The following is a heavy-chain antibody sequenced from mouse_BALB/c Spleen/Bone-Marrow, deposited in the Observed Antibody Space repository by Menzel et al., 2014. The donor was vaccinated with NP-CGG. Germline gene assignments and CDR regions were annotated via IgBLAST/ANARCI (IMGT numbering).Heavy chain of an antibody. Sequence: VQLKQSGPDLVKPSQSLSLTCTVTGYSITSGYSWHWIRQFPGNKLEWMAYIHNSGVTNFNPPLKSRISISRDTSKNQFFLQLNSVTTEDTATYYCARLDGSKGFDYWGQGTTLTVSS. CDR1: GYSITSGYS. J-gene: IGHJ2*01. D-gene: IGHD1-1*01. CDR3: ARLDGSKGFDY. CDR2: IHNSGVT. V-gene: IGHV3-1*02.